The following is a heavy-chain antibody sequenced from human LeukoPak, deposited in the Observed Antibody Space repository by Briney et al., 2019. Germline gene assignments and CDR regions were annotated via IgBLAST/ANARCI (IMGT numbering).Heavy chain of an antibody. CDR3: ARDLRGYSYGYHYYYYMDV. D-gene: IGHD5-18*01. Sequence: ASVKVSCKASGYTFTGYYIHWVRHAPGQGLEWMGWINPNSGGTNYAQKFQGRVTMTRDTSISTAYMELSRLRSDDTAVYYCARDLRGYSYGYHYYYYMDVWGKGTTVTVSS. CDR2: INPNSGGT. V-gene: IGHV1-2*02. J-gene: IGHJ6*03. CDR1: GYTFTGYY.